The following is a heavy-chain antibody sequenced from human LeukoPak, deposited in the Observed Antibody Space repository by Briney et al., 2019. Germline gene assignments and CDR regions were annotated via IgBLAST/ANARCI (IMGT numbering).Heavy chain of an antibody. V-gene: IGHV4-59*08. D-gene: IGHD3-9*01. CDR2: IYYSGST. CDR3: ARRGILTGYYFFDY. J-gene: IGHJ4*02. Sequence: KPSETLSLTCTVSGGSISNYYWSWIRQPPGKGLEWIGYIYYSGSTNYNPSLKSRVTISVDTSKNQFSLKLSPVTAADTAVYYCARRGILTGYYFFDYWGQGTLVTVSS. CDR1: GGSISNYY.